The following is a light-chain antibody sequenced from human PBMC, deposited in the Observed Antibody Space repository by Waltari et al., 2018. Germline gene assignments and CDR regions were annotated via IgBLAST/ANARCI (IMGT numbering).Light chain of an antibody. CDR3: GTWDSSLSALV. Sequence: QSVLTQPPSVSAAPGQKVTISCSGSSSNIGSMYVSWYQQRPGPAPKLIIYDNSRRPSGIPDRFSGSKAGTSATLGITGLQTGDEADYYCGTWDSSLSALVFGGGTKLTVL. J-gene: IGLJ2*01. CDR1: SSNIGSMY. V-gene: IGLV1-51*01. CDR2: DNS.